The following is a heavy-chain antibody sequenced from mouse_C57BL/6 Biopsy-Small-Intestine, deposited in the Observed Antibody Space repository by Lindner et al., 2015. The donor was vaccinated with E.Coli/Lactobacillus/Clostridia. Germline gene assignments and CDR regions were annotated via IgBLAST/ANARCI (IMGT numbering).Heavy chain of an antibody. CDR3: ARVLVGYCSGGSCYPDY. J-gene: IGHJ4*01. V-gene: IGHV1-53*01. CDR2: INPNSGGT. Sequence: SVKVSCKASGYTFTGYYMHWVRQAPGQGLEWMGRINPNSGGTNYAQKFQGRVTMTRDTSISTAYMELSRLRSDDTAVYYYARVLVGYCSGGSCYPDYWGQGTLVTVSS. CDR1: GYTFTGYY. D-gene: IGHD1-1*02.